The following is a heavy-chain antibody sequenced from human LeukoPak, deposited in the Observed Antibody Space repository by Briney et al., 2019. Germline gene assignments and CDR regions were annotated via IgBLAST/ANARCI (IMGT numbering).Heavy chain of an antibody. J-gene: IGHJ6*03. CDR1: AFTFDDYA. V-gene: IGHV3-9*03. Sequence: GGSLRLSCAASAFTFDDYAMHWVRQAPGKGLEWVSGISWNSGSIGYADSVKGRFTISRDNAKNSLYLQMNSLRAEDMALYYCAKDSSGSYYATGNYVDVWGKGTTVTVSS. CDR2: ISWNSGSI. D-gene: IGHD1-26*01. CDR3: AKDSSGSYYATGNYVDV.